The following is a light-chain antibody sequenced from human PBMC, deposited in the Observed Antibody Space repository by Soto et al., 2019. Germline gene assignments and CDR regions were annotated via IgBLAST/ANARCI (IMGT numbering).Light chain of an antibody. CDR3: QQSYRTPIT. J-gene: IGKJ5*01. V-gene: IGKV1-39*01. Sequence: IQMTLSPSSLSASVGNRVTITCRASQGIRNDLGWYQQKPGKAPKLLIYAASTLQSGVPPRFSGSGSGTDFTLTISSLQPEDVATYFCQQSYRTPITFGQGTRLEIK. CDR1: QGIRND. CDR2: AAS.